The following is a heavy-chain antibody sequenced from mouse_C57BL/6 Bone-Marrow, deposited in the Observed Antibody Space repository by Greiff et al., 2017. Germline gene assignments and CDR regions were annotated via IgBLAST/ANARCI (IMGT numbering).Heavy chain of an antibody. Sequence: QVQLQQSGAELVRPGPSVKMSCKASGYTFTNYWIGWAKQRPGHGLEWIGDIYPGGGYTNYNEKFKGKATLTADKSSSTAYMQFSSLTSEDSAIYYCARGGQLRLPYAMDYWGQGTSVTVSS. J-gene: IGHJ4*01. CDR2: IYPGGGYT. V-gene: IGHV1-63*01. D-gene: IGHD3-2*02. CDR3: ARGGQLRLPYAMDY. CDR1: GYTFTNYW.